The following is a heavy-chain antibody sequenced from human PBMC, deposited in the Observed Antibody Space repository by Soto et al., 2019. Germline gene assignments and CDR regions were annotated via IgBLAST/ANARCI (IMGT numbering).Heavy chain of an antibody. Sequence: QVKLVQSGAEVKKPGASVKVSCKASGYTFTSYDINWVRQATGQGLEWMGWMNPNSGNTGYAQKFQGRVTMTRNTSISTAYIELSSLTSEDTAVYYCARAACGGPCYTYYFYYYGKDVWGQGTTVTVS. J-gene: IGHJ6*02. D-gene: IGHD2-15*01. V-gene: IGHV1-8*01. CDR3: ARAACGGPCYTYYFYYYGKDV. CDR1: GYTFTSYD. CDR2: MNPNSGNT.